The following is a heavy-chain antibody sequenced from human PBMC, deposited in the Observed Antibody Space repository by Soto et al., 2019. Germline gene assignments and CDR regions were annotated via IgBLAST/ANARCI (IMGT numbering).Heavy chain of an antibody. J-gene: IGHJ4*02. D-gene: IGHD5-18*01. CDR2: IYHSGST. CDR3: ARHGAIYSNSWYDFDY. V-gene: IGHV4-59*08. Sequence: PSETLSLTCTVSGGSISRYYWSWVRQPPGKGLEWIGEIYHSGSTNYNPSLKSRVTISVDMSQNQFSLKLTSVTAADTAVYYCARHGAIYSNSWYDFDYWGQGTLVTVSS. CDR1: GGSISRYY.